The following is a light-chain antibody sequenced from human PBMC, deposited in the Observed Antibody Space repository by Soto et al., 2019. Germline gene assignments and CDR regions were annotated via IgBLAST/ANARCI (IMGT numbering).Light chain of an antibody. Sequence: DIQMTQSPSTLSGSVGDRVTITCRASQTISSWLAWYQQKPGKAPKVLIFATHILQRGVPSRFSGSGSGTDFPLTISSLQPEDFATYFCQQANTFPITFGQGTRLEIK. V-gene: IGKV1-12*01. CDR3: QQANTFPIT. J-gene: IGKJ5*01. CDR2: ATH. CDR1: QTISSW.